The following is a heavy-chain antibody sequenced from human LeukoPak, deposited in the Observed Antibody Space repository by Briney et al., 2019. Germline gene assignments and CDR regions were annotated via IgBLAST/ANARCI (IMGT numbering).Heavy chain of an antibody. CDR2: INPSGGST. D-gene: IGHD3-3*01. J-gene: IGHJ4*02. CDR1: GYTFTSYY. Sequence: ASVKVSCKASGYTFTSYYMHWVRQAPGQGLEWMGIINPSGGSTSYAQKFQGRVTMTRDTSTSTVYMELSSLRSEDTAVYYCARDLGYYDFWSGYSHFDYWGQGTLVTVSS. CDR3: ARDLGYYDFWSGYSHFDY. V-gene: IGHV1-46*01.